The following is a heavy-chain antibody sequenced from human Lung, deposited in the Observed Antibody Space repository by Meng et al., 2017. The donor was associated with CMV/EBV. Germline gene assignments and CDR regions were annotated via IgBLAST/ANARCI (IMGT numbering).Heavy chain of an antibody. V-gene: IGHV4-61*01. CDR3: ARDRLEHNAFDM. CDR1: GGSVTGSYY. Sequence: SETLSLXXTVSGGSVTGSYYWNWLRQPPGKGLEWIGYISYIGSTNYNPSLKSRVTISLDTSKNQFSLKLTSVTAADTAIFYCARDRLEHNAFDMWGQGTMVTV. D-gene: IGHD1/OR15-1a*01. J-gene: IGHJ3*02. CDR2: ISYIGST.